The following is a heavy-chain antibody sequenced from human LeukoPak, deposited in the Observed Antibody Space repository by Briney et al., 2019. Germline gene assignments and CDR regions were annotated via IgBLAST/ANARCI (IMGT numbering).Heavy chain of an antibody. Sequence: PSQTLSLTCAISGDSVSSNSADWNWIRQSPSRGLEWLGRTYYRSKWYNDYAVSVKSRITINPDTSKNQFSLQLNSVTPEDTAVYYCAREPGHYYGSGSLDYWGQGTLVTVSS. D-gene: IGHD3-10*01. CDR1: GDSVSSNSAD. V-gene: IGHV6-1*01. CDR3: AREPGHYYGSGSLDY. J-gene: IGHJ4*02. CDR2: TYYRSKWYN.